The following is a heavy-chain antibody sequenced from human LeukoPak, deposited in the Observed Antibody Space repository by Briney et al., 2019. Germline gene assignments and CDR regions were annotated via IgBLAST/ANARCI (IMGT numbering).Heavy chain of an antibody. CDR2: ISSSSSYI. Sequence: PGGSLRLSCAASGFTFSSYSMNWVRQAPGKGLEWVSSISSSSSYIYYADSVKGRFTISRDNAKNSLYLQMNSLRAADTAVYYCARELDRGYAFDIWGQGTVVTVSS. CDR1: GFTFSSYS. J-gene: IGHJ3*02. V-gene: IGHV3-21*01. D-gene: IGHD3-22*01. CDR3: ARELDRGYAFDI.